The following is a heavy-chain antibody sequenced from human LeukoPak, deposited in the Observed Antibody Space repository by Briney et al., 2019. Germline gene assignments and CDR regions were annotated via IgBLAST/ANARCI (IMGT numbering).Heavy chain of an antibody. CDR1: RFIFTSYD. Sequence: GGSLRLSCATPRFIFTSYDMHWFRQAPGKGLEWVAFIRYSETETYYADSVKGRFTISRDNSKDTLYLQMNGMRAEDTAVYYCAKTPPRYYVKGSYPDYWGQGTLVIVSS. CDR2: IRYSETET. CDR3: AKTPPRYYVKGSYPDY. D-gene: IGHD3-10*02. J-gene: IGHJ4*02. V-gene: IGHV3-30*02.